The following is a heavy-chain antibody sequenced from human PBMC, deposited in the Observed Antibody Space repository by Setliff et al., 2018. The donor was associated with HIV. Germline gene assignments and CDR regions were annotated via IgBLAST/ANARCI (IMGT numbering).Heavy chain of an antibody. CDR1: GDSVNSANYY. CDR2: VYNTGRT. V-gene: IGHV4-39*01. J-gene: IGHJ4*02. CDR3: ARHATWFSGYFHN. Sequence: NPSETLSPTCAVHGDSVNSANYYWGWIRQPPGKGLEWVATVYNTGRTFYNPSLQSRFTISIDTSRHQFSLKVTSVTAADTAVYYCARHATWFSGYFHNWGQGALVTVSS. D-gene: IGHD3-10*01.